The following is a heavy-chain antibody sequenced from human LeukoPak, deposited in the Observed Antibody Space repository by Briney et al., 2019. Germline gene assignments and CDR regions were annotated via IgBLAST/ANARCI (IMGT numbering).Heavy chain of an antibody. V-gene: IGHV3-30-3*01. CDR2: ISYDGSNK. CDR1: GFTFSSYA. D-gene: IGHD1-26*01. J-gene: IGHJ4*02. Sequence: GGSLRLSCAASGFTFSSYAMHWVRQAPGKGLEWVAVISYDGSNKYYADSVKGRFTISRDNSKNTLYLQMNSLRAEDTAVYYCARDLFAGAGGYWGQGTLVTVSS. CDR3: ARDLFAGAGGY.